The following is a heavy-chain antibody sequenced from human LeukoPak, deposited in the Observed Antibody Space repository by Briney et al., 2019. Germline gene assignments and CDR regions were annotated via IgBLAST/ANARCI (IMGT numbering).Heavy chain of an antibody. J-gene: IGHJ3*02. CDR1: GGSFSGYY. CDR3: ARAGYDYVWGSYRQHAFDI. V-gene: IGHV4-34*01. Sequence: SETLSLTCAVYGGSFSGYYWSWIRQPPGKGLEWIGEINHSGSTNYDPSLKSRVTISVDTSKNQFFLKLSSVTAADTAVYYCARAGYDYVWGSYRQHAFDIWGQGTMVTVSS. D-gene: IGHD3-16*02. CDR2: INHSGST.